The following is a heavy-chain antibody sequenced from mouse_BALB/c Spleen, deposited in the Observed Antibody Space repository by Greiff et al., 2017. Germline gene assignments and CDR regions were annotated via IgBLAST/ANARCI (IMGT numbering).Heavy chain of an antibody. D-gene: IGHD2-10*01. Sequence: EVQLQQSGTVLARPGASVKMSCKASGYTFTSYWMHWVKQRPGQGLEWIGAIYPGNSDTSYNQKFKGKAKLTADTSTRTAYMELSSLTNEDSAVYYCTPTMTTMDYWGQGTSVTVSS. CDR3: TPTMTTMDY. CDR1: GYTFTSYW. J-gene: IGHJ4*01. V-gene: IGHV1-5*01. CDR2: IYPGNSDT.